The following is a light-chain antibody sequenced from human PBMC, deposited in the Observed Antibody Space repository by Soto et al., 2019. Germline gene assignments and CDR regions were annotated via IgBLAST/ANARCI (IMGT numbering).Light chain of an antibody. CDR2: GNK. J-gene: IGLJ1*01. Sequence: QRVTISCTGSSSNIGAGYDVHWYQQLPGTAPKLLIYGNKNRPAGVPDRFSGSKSGASPSLAITGLQAEDEGDYYCQSYDNSLSGYIFGTGTKVTVL. CDR3: QSYDNSLSGYI. V-gene: IGLV1-40*03. CDR1: SSNIGAGYD.